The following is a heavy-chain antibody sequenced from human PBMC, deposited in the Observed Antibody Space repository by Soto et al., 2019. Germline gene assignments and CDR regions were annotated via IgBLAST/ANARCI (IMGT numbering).Heavy chain of an antibody. J-gene: IGHJ5*02. CDR1: GGSISSSSYY. Sequence: KTSETLSLTCTVSGGSISSSSYYWGWIRQPPGKGLEWIGSIYYSGSTYYNPSLKSRVTISVDTSKNQFSLKLSSVTAADTAVYYCARQGDYDSSGYYGWFDPWGQGTLVTVSS. D-gene: IGHD3-22*01. CDR2: IYYSGST. CDR3: ARQGDYDSSGYYGWFDP. V-gene: IGHV4-39*01.